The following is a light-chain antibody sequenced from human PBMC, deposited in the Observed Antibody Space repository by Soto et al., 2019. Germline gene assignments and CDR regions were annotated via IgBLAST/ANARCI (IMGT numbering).Light chain of an antibody. CDR2: DAS. CDR1: QHINTW. Sequence: DIQMTQSPYTLSASVGARVTITCRASQHINTWLAWYQQKSGKAPKLLMYDASSLESGVPSRFSGSSSGTEFTLTISSVQPGDFATYYCQQYHSYPYTFGQGTKREIK. CDR3: QQYHSYPYT. J-gene: IGKJ2*01. V-gene: IGKV1-5*01.